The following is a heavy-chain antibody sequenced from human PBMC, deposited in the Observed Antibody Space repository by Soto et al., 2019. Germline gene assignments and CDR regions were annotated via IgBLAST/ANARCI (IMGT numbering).Heavy chain of an antibody. V-gene: IGHV3-30*18. J-gene: IGHJ6*02. Sequence: GGSLRLSCAASGFTFSSYGMHWVRQAPGKGLEWVAVISYDGSNKYYADSVKGRFTISRDNSKNTLYLQMNSLRAEDTAVYYCAKILKDHTSYYDSSGYYLGYYYYYGMDVWRQRTTVPVPS. CDR1: GFTFSSYG. CDR2: ISYDGSNK. D-gene: IGHD3-22*01. CDR3: AKILKDHTSYYDSSGYYLGYYYYYGMDV.